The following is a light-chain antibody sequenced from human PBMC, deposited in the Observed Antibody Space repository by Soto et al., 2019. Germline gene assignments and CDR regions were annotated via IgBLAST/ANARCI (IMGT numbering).Light chain of an antibody. Sequence: QSVLTQPPSVSAAPGQKVTISCSGSSSNIGGNSVSWYQQLPGTAPKLLIYDDNKRPSGIPDRFSGSKSGTSATLTVSGLQADDEADYYCASYAGTRLFVFGSGTKVTVL. CDR3: ASYAGTRLFV. CDR2: DDN. CDR1: SSNIGGNS. V-gene: IGLV1-51*01. J-gene: IGLJ1*01.